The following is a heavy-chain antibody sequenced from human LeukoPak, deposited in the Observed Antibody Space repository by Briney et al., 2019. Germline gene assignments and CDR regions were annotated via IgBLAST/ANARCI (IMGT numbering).Heavy chain of an antibody. CDR3: ARDQVGAKNYYYGMDV. J-gene: IGHJ6*02. D-gene: IGHD1-26*01. CDR2: IYSGGST. Sequence: GGSLRLSCAASGFTVSSNYMSWVRQAPGKGLEWVSVIYSGGSTYYADSVKGRFTISRDNSKNTLYLQMNSLRAEDTAVYYCARDQVGAKNYYYGMDVWGQGTTVTVFS. V-gene: IGHV3-53*01. CDR1: GFTVSSNY.